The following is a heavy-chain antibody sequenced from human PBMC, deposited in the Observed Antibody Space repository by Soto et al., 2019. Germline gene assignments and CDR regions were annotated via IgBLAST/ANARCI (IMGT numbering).Heavy chain of an antibody. CDR1: GGTFSSYA. J-gene: IGHJ4*02. Sequence: ASVKVSCKASGGTFSSYAISWVRQAPGQGLEWMGGIIPIFGTANYAQKFQGRVTITADESTSTAYMELSSLRSEDTAVYYCASGYSSSRDFDYWGQGTLVTVSS. CDR2: IIPIFGTA. V-gene: IGHV1-69*13. D-gene: IGHD6-13*01. CDR3: ASGYSSSRDFDY.